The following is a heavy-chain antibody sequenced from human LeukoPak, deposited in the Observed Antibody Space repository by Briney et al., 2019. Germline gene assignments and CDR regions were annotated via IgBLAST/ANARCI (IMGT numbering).Heavy chain of an antibody. CDR3: ARDRSPNCSGGSCPYFDY. CDR2: IYYSGST. J-gene: IGHJ4*02. D-gene: IGHD2-15*01. CDR1: GGSISSGGYY. V-gene: IGHV4-31*03. Sequence: SETLSLTCTVSGGSISSGGYYWSWIRQHPGTGLEWIGYIYYSGSTYYNPSLKSRVTISVDTSRNQFSLKLSSVTAADTAVYYCARDRSPNCSGGSCPYFDYWGQGTLVTVSS.